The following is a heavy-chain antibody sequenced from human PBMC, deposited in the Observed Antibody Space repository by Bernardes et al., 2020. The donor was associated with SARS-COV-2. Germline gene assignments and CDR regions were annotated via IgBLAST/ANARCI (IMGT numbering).Heavy chain of an antibody. CDR2: IYYSGST. V-gene: IGHV4-59*08. Sequence: SETLSLTCTVSGGSISSYYWSWIRQPPGKGLEWIGYIYYSGSTNYNPSLKSRVTISVDTSKNQFSLKLSSVTAADTAVYYCARHARIQLWSPLSVVTAIQTTNGMDVWGQGTTVTVSS. D-gene: IGHD2-21*02. J-gene: IGHJ6*02. CDR1: GGSISSYY. CDR3: ARHARIQLWSPLSVVTAIQTTNGMDV.